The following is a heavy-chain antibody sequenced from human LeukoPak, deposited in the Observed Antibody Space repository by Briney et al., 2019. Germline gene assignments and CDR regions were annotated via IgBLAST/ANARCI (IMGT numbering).Heavy chain of an antibody. CDR1: GGSFSGYY. D-gene: IGHD3-22*01. CDR3: ARGLTSSGYYP. J-gene: IGHJ6*02. V-gene: IGHV4-34*01. Sequence: SETLSLTCAVYGGSFSGYYWSWLRQPPGKGLEWIGEINHSGSTNYNPSLKSRVTISVDTSKNQFSLKLSSVTAADTAVYYCARGLTSSGYYPWGQGTTVTVSS. CDR2: INHSGST.